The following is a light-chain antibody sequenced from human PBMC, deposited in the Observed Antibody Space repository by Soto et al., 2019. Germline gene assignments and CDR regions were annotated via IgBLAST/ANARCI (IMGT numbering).Light chain of an antibody. J-gene: IGLJ3*02. Sequence: QSALTQPASVSGSPGQSITISCTGTSSDVGGYNYVSWFQQHPGKVPKLMIYEVSNRPSGVSNRFSGSKSGNTASLTISGRQAEDEADYYCLSYTSSSTEVFGGGTKLTVL. CDR1: SSDVGGYNY. V-gene: IGLV2-14*01. CDR3: LSYTSSSTEV. CDR2: EVS.